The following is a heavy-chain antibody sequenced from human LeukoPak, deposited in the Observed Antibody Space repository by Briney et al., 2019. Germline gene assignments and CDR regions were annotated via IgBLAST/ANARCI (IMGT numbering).Heavy chain of an antibody. V-gene: IGHV4-59*08. D-gene: IGHD6-19*01. J-gene: IGHJ5*02. CDR3: ARQRYSSGWLSDP. CDR1: GGSISSYY. CDR2: VLYSGSG. Sequence: PSETLSLTCTVSGGSISSYYWNWIRQSPGKGLEWIGYVLYSGSGDYNPSLKSRVTILIDTSKNQFSLKLSSVTAADTAVYYCARQRYSSGWLSDPWGQGTLVTVSS.